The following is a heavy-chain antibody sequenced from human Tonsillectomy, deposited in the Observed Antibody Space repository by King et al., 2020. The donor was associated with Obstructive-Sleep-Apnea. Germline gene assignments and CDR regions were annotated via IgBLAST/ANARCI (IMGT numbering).Heavy chain of an antibody. V-gene: IGHV3-33*06. Sequence: VQLVESGGGVVQPGGSLRLSCAASGFDFSTFNMHWVRQAPGKGLEWVAVVRFDGSFKYYLDSVKGRFTISRDNSKDTLYLQMDRLRAEDTAVYYCAKEKPTQYGPHIYYGFDVWGQGTTVTVSS. J-gene: IGHJ6*02. CDR2: VRFDGSFK. CDR3: AKEKPTQYGPHIYYGFDV. D-gene: IGHD2/OR15-2a*01. CDR1: GFDFSTFN.